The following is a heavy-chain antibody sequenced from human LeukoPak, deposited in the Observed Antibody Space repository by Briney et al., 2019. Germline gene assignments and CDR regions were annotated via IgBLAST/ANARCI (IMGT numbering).Heavy chain of an antibody. V-gene: IGHV5-51*01. CDR2: IYPGDSDT. CDR1: GYSFTSYW. J-gene: IGHJ6*02. D-gene: IGHD3-3*01. CDR3: ARLDFWGGYYTRYGMDV. Sequence: GESLKISCKGSGYSFTSYWIGWVRQMPGKGLEWMGIIYPGDSDTRYSPSFQGQVTISADKSISTAYLQWSSLKASDTAMYYCARLDFWGGYYTRYGMDVWGQGTTVTVSS.